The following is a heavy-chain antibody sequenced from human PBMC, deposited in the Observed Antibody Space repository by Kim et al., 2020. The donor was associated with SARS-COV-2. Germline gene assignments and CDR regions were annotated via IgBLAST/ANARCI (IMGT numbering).Heavy chain of an antibody. V-gene: IGHV4-30-2*01. Sequence: SETLSLTCAVSGGSISSGGYSWSWIRQPPGKGLEWIGYIYHSGSTYYNPSLKSRVTISVDRSKNQFSLKLSSVTAADTAVYYCARARYDFWSGYCYYYGMDVWGQGTTVTVSS. CDR2: IYHSGST. J-gene: IGHJ6*02. D-gene: IGHD3-3*01. CDR3: ARARYDFWSGYCYYYGMDV. CDR1: GGSISSGGYS.